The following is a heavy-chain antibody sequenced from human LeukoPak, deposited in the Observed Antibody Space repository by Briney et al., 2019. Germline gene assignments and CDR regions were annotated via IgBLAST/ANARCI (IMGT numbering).Heavy chain of an antibody. D-gene: IGHD2-21*02. Sequence: ASVKVSCKASGYTFTSYYMHWVRQAPGQGLEWMGIINPSGGSTSYAQKFQGRVTMTRDMSTSTVYMELNSLRAEDTAVYYCAKVEGRYCGGDCFDAFDIWGQGTMVTVSS. V-gene: IGHV1-46*01. CDR1: GYTFTSYY. CDR3: AKVEGRYCGGDCFDAFDI. CDR2: INPSGGST. J-gene: IGHJ3*02.